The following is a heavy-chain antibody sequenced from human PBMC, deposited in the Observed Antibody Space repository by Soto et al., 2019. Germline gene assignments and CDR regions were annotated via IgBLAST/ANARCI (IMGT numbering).Heavy chain of an antibody. V-gene: IGHV1-69*01. Sequence: QVQLVQSGAEVKKPGSSVKVSCKASGGTFSSYAISWVRQAPGQGLEWMGGIIPIFGTANYAQKFQGRVTITADESMSTAYMELSSLRSDDTAVYYCARASSSSSEEKYYYGMDVWGQGTTVTVSS. CDR2: IIPIFGTA. J-gene: IGHJ6*02. CDR3: ARASSSSSEEKYYYGMDV. CDR1: GGTFSSYA. D-gene: IGHD6-6*01.